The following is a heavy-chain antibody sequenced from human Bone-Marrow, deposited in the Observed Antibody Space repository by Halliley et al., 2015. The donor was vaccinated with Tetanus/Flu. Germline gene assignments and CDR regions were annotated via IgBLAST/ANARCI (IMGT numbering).Heavy chain of an antibody. Sequence: KGRWWVARGGDEGTSTSDAGSVKGRFTISRDNAKNRVYLQVSSLRAEASAVYYCARVERWFAPWGQGTLVTVSS. CDR2: GGDEGTST. J-gene: IGHJ5*02. V-gene: IGHV3-74*01. CDR3: ARVERWFAP.